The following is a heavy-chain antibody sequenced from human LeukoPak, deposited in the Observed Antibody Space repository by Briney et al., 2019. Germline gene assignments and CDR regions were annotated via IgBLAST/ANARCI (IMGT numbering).Heavy chain of an antibody. D-gene: IGHD5-24*01. CDR2: IWYDGSNK. J-gene: IGHJ4*02. V-gene: IGHV3-33*06. CDR1: GFTFSSYG. CDR3: AKDLSWGGYNL. Sequence: GGSLRLSCAASGFTFSSYGMHWVRQAPGKGLEGVAVIWYDGSNKYYADSVKGRFTSSRDNSKNTLYLQMNSLRAEDTAVYYCAKDLSWGGYNLWGQGTLVTVSS.